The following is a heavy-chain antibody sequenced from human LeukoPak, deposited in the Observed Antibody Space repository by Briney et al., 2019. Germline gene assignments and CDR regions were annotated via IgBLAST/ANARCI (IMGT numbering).Heavy chain of an antibody. J-gene: IGHJ5*02. CDR2: IYSGGAT. CDR3: ARDREGP. Sequence: GASLRISRASYGFTVINNYMRGGRQAPGKGLEWVSSIYSGGATKYADSVKGRFTISRDNSKNTLYLQMNSLRPEDTAVYYCARDREGPWGQGTLVTVSS. CDR1: GFTVINNY. D-gene: IGHD1-26*01. V-gene: IGHV3-53*01.